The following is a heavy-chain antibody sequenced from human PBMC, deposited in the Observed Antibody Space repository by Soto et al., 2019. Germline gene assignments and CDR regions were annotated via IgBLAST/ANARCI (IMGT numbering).Heavy chain of an antibody. J-gene: IGHJ4*02. CDR3: TGGGNKDDIIFEY. CDR2: IQQGGRLE. D-gene: IGHD2-15*01. V-gene: IGHV3-7*04. Sequence: GGSLRLSCVGSTSTFGNHWMGWVRQAPGKGLEWVANIQQGGRLEYFLDSVRGRFTFSRDNARNSLYLQMDSLRVEDTATYYCTGGGNKDDIIFEYWGRGTLVTVSS. CDR1: TSTFGNHW.